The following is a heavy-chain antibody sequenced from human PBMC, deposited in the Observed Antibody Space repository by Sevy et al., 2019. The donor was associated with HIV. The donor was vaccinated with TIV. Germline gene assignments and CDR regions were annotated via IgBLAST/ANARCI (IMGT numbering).Heavy chain of an antibody. CDR1: GGTFSSYA. CDR2: IIPIFGTA. J-gene: IGHJ6*02. V-gene: IGHV1-69*13. CDR3: ARGGYSPHYYGMDV. Sequence: ASGKVSCKASGGTFSSYAISWVRQAPGQGLEWMGGIIPIFGTANYAQKFQGRVTITADESTSTAYMELSSLRSEDTAVYYCARGGYSPHYYGMDVWGQGTTVTVSS. D-gene: IGHD6-13*01.